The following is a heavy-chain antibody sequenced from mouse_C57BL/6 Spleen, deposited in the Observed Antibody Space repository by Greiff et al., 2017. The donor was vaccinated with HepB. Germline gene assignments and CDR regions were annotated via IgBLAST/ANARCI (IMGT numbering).Heavy chain of an antibody. Sequence: EVKLMESGGGLVKPGGSLKLSCAASGFTFSSYAMSWVRQTPEKRLEWVATISDGGSYTYYPDNVKGRFTISRDNAKNNLYLQMSHLKSEDTAMYYCARDNSPNYYGSSWFAYWGQGTLVTVSA. CDR1: GFTFSSYA. CDR2: ISDGGSYT. J-gene: IGHJ3*01. CDR3: ARDNSPNYYGSSWFAY. D-gene: IGHD1-1*01. V-gene: IGHV5-4*01.